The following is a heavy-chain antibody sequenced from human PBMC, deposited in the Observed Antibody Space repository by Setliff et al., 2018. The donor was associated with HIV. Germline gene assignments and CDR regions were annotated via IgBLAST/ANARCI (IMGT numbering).Heavy chain of an antibody. CDR3: AIPRLSSSTPYYYYMDV. V-gene: IGHV5-51*01. Sequence: GESLKISCKGPGYSFTSYWIGWVRQMPGKGLEWMGIIYPGDSDTRYSPSFQGQVTISADKTISTAYLQRSSLKASDTAIYYCAIPRLSSSTPYYYYMDVWGKGTTVTVSS. D-gene: IGHD6-6*01. J-gene: IGHJ6*03. CDR2: IYPGDSDT. CDR1: GYSFTSYW.